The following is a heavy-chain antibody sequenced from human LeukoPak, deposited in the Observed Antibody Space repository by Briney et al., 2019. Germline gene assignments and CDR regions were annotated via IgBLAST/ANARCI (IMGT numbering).Heavy chain of an antibody. CDR3: ARHGPPYSSSEAGFDY. J-gene: IGHJ4*02. D-gene: IGHD6-6*01. CDR1: GGSISSSSYY. Sequence: SSETLSLTCTVSGGSISSSSYYWGWIRQPPGKGLEWIGSIYYSGSTYYNPSLKSRVTISVDTSKNQFSLKLSSVTAADTAVYYCARHGPPYSSSEAGFDYWGQGTLVTVSS. V-gene: IGHV4-39*01. CDR2: IYYSGST.